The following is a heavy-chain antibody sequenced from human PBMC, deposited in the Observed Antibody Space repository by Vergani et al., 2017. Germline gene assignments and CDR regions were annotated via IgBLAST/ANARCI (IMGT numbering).Heavy chain of an antibody. CDR1: GYTFTKYA. CDR2: ISTYDGDT. J-gene: IGHJ4*02. Sequence: QVQLVQSGGEVKKPGASVKVSCKASGYTFTKYAISWVRQAPGKGLEWMGWISTYDGDTTYAQKFQGRLTMPKDTSTNTAYMELSRLRSDDTAVYYCARESGRQQQLVHGYWGQGTLVTVSS. D-gene: IGHD6-13*01. CDR3: ARESGRQQQLVHGY. V-gene: IGHV1-18*01.